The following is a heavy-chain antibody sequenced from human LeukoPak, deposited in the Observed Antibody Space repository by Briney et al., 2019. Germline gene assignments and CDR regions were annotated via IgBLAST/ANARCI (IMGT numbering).Heavy chain of an antibody. J-gene: IGHJ4*02. Sequence: ASVKISCKASGYSLSGYAMTWVRQAPGQGLEWMGRINTNTGIPTYAQASTGRFVFSLDTSVSTAYLQISSLKADDTAFYYCARGGRQRQDYWGQGTLVTVSS. V-gene: IGHV7-4-1*02. CDR2: INTNTGIP. CDR1: GYSLSGYA. CDR3: ARGGRQRQDY. D-gene: IGHD1-26*01.